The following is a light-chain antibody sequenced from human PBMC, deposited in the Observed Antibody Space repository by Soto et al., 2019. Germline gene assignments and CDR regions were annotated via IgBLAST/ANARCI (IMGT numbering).Light chain of an antibody. J-gene: IGLJ1*01. CDR3: CSYAGTYTGV. Sequence: QSVLTQPRSVSGSPGQSVSISCTGTSSVVGRYSYVSWYQQHPGKAPKLMIYDVSERPSGVPDRFSGSKSGNTASLTISGLQAEDEADYYCCSYAGTYTGVFGNGTKVTVL. CDR1: SSVVGRYSY. V-gene: IGLV2-11*01. CDR2: DVS.